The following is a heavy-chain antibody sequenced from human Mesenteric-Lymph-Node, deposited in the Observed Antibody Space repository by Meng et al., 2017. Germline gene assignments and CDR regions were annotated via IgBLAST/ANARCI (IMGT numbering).Heavy chain of an antibody. V-gene: IGHV1-8*03. CDR2: MNPNSGNT. D-gene: IGHD6-13*01. J-gene: IGHJ6*02. CDR1: GYTFSTYD. CDR3: ATKPPTSYSSSRYYYYGMDV. Sequence: ASVKVSCKASGYTFSTYDINWVRQATGQGLEWMGWMNPNSGNTGYAQKFQGRVTITRDISISTAYMELSSLRSDDTAVYYCATKPPTSYSSSRYYYYGMDVWGQGTTVTVSS.